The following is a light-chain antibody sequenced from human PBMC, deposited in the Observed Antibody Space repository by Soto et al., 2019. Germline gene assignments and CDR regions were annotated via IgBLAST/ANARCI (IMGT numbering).Light chain of an antibody. J-gene: IGKJ2*01. CDR1: QSISSY. V-gene: IGKV1-39*01. CDR2: AAS. Sequence: DLQMTQSPSSLSASVGDRVTITCRASQSISSYLNWYQQKPGKAPKLLIYAASSLQSGVPSRFSGSGSGTDFTLTISSLQPEDFATYYCQQSYSIQYTFGQGTKLEIK. CDR3: QQSYSIQYT.